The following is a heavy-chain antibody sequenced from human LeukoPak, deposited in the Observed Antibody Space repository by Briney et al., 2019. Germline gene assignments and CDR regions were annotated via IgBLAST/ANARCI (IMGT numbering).Heavy chain of an antibody. CDR1: GFTFSTYG. V-gene: IGHV3-15*01. Sequence: GGSLRLSCAASGFTFSTYGMSWVRQAPGKGLEWVGRIKSKTDGGTTDYAAPVKGRFTISRDDSKNTLYLQMNSLRAEDTAVYFCARRSGVAVAGTFDYWGQGTLVTVSS. J-gene: IGHJ4*02. CDR3: ARRSGVAVAGTFDY. D-gene: IGHD6-19*01. CDR2: IKSKTDGGTT.